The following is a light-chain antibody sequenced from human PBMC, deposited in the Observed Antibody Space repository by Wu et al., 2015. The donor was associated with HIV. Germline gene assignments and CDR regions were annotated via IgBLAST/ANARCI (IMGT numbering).Light chain of an antibody. CDR2: DTS. Sequence: EIVLTQSPGTLSLSPGERATLSCRASQTVTNTYLAWYQQKSGQAPRLLIYDTSIRATGIPDRFSGSGSETDFTLTISRLEPEDFAVYYCQQGRNWPLTFGQGTRLEIK. CDR3: QQGRNWPLT. CDR1: QTVTNTY. V-gene: IGKV3D-20*02. J-gene: IGKJ5*01.